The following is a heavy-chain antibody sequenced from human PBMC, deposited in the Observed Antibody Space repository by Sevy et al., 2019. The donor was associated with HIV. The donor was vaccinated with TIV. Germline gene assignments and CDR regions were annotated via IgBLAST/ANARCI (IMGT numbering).Heavy chain of an antibody. CDR3: AKSISADPVLYYFDY. V-gene: IGHV3-23*01. CDR1: GFTFSSYA. Sequence: GGSLRLSCAASGFTFSSYAMNWVRQAPGKGLEWVSAISVGGHVTKYADSVKGRFTISRDNSRNILYLQMNSLRADDTAVYYCAKSISADPVLYYFDYWGQGTLVTVSS. J-gene: IGHJ4*02. CDR2: ISVGGHVT. D-gene: IGHD3-9*01.